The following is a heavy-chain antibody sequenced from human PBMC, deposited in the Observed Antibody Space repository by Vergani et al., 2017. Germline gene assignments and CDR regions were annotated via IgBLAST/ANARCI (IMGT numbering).Heavy chain of an antibody. D-gene: IGHD4-17*01. J-gene: IGHJ5*02. CDR2: VYARDSIT. V-gene: IGHV5-51*01. Sequence: EVQLVQSGAEVKKPGESLKISCEGSGYTFTDYWVGWVRQKPGKGLEWMGVVYARDSITRYSLSFEGQVTISADKSINTAYLQWSSLKASDTAMYYCARGGDDYGDYVWFDPWGQGTLVTVSS. CDR3: ARGGDDYGDYVWFDP. CDR1: GYTFTDYW.